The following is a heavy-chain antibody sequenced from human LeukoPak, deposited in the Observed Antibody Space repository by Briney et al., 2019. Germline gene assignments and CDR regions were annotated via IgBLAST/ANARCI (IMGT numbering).Heavy chain of an antibody. J-gene: IGHJ4*02. D-gene: IGHD1-1*01. V-gene: IGHV4-4*07. CDR1: GGSISSYY. Sequence: SETLSLTCTVSGGSISSYYWSWIRQPAGKGLEWIGRIYTSGSTNYNPSLKSRVTISVDKSKNQFSLKLSSVTAADTAVYYCANNARGTGAGYWGQGTLVTVSS. CDR2: IYTSGST. CDR3: ANNARGTGAGY.